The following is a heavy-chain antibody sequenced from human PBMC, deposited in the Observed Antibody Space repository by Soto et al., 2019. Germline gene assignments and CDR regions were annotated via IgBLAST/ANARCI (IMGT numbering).Heavy chain of an antibody. CDR3: TRDHGSGGNWFGP. V-gene: IGHV3-74*03. D-gene: IGHD3-10*01. CDR1: GITFSGYW. J-gene: IGHJ5*02. CDR2: INSDGSIK. Sequence: GGSLRLSCAASGITFSGYWMHWVRQAPGKGLMWVSRINSDGSIKTYADSVKGRFAISRDNAKNTLYLQMNILRAEDTAVYYCTRDHGSGGNWFGPWAQGTLVTVSS.